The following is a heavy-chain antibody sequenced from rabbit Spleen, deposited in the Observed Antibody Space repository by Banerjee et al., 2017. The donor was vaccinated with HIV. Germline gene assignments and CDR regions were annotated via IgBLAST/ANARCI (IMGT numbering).Heavy chain of an antibody. D-gene: IGHD4-2*01. CDR3: ARDVNSYAVDGSASFDL. V-gene: IGHV1S45*01. Sequence: QQQLEESGGGLVKPGGTLTLTCSASGFSFSTDYYLCWVRQAPGKGLESVACIYGGVVDSTYYATWAKGRFTISKTSSTTVTLQMTSLTAADTATYFCARDVNSYAVDGSASFDLWGQGTLVTVS. CDR1: GFSFSTDYY. CDR2: IYGGVVDST. J-gene: IGHJ4*01.